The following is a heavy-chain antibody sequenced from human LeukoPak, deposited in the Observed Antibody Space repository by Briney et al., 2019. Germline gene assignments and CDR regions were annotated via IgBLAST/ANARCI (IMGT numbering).Heavy chain of an antibody. CDR1: GFTFGSYS. D-gene: IGHD3-16*01. J-gene: IGHJ6*03. CDR3: AREISLWQTYYYYYMDV. CDR2: ISSSSSYI. Sequence: GGSLRLSCAASGFTFGSYSMNWVRQAPGKGLEWVSSISSSSSYIYYADSVKGRFTISRDNAKNSLYLQMNSLRAEDTAVYYCAREISLWQTYYYYYMDVWGKGTTVTVSS. V-gene: IGHV3-21*01.